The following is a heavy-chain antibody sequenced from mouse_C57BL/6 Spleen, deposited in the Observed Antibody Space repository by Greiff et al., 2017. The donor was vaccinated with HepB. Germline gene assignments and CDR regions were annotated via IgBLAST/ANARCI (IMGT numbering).Heavy chain of an antibody. CDR2: IDPSDSYT. Sequence: VQLQQPGAELVKPGASVKLSCKASGYTFTSYWMQWVKQRPGQGLEWIGEIDPSDSYTNYNQKFKGKATLTVDTSSSTAYMQLSSLTSEDSAVYYCARRIPYLTTYVDVWGTGTTVTVSS. V-gene: IGHV1-50*01. D-gene: IGHD2-12*01. CDR1: GYTFTSYW. J-gene: IGHJ1*03. CDR3: ARRIPYLTTYVDV.